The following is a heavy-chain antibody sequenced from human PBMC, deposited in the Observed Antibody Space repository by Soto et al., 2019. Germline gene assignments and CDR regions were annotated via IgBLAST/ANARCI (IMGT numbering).Heavy chain of an antibody. J-gene: IGHJ4*02. CDR2: IYYSGTT. Sequence: SETLSLTCTVSGVSISSYYWCWIRQPPGKGLEWIGSIYYSGTTYYNPSLRSRVTISVDSSKNQFSLKLSSVTAADTAVYYCARHFSVDYFDYWGQGALVTVSS. CDR1: GVSISSYY. CDR3: ARHFSVDYFDY. V-gene: IGHV4-39*01.